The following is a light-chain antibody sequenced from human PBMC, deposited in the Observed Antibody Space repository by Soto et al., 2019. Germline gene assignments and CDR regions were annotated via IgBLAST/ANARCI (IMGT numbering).Light chain of an antibody. CDR2: DVS. Sequence: QSALTQPASVSGSPGQSITISCTGTSSDVGGYNYVSWYQQHPGKAPKLMIYDVSNRPSGVSNRFSGSKSCNTASLTISGGQSEDEADYYCSSYTSSSTLVVFGGGTKLTVL. V-gene: IGLV2-14*01. CDR3: SSYTSSSTLVV. CDR1: SSDVGGYNY. J-gene: IGLJ2*01.